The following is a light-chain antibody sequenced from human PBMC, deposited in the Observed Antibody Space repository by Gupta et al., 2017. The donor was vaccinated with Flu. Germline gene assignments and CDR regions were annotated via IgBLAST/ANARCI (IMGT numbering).Light chain of an antibody. CDR2: AAS. CDR3: QQSDSNPPIT. J-gene: IGKJ5*01. CDR1: QSIRVY. Sequence: RDRVTITCRASQSIRVYLNWYKQKPGKAPNLLIYAASSLQPGVPSRFSGSGSGTDFTLTISSRQPEDIATYYCQQSDSNPPITFGQGTQVEIK. V-gene: IGKV1-39*01.